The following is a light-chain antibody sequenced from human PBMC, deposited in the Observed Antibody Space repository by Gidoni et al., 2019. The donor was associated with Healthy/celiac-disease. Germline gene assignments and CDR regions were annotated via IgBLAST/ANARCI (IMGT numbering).Light chain of an antibody. CDR3: LLYYGGAQRGV. J-gene: IGLJ3*02. V-gene: IGLV7-43*01. Sequence: QTVVPQAPSLTVSLGGTVTLTCPSSTGAVPSGYYPNWFQQKPGQSPRALIYSTSNKPSWTPARFSGSLLGGKASLTLSGVQPEDEAEYYCLLYYGGAQRGVFGGGTKLTVL. CDR1: TGAVPSGYY. CDR2: STS.